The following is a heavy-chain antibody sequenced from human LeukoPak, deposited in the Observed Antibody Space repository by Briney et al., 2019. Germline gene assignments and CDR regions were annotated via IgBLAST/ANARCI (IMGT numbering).Heavy chain of an antibody. Sequence: GGSLRLSCAASGLTFSSHGFHWVRQAPGKGLEWVTFISLDGSKKSYADSVKGRFTFSRDDSKNTLYLEMNSLRAEDTAVYYCARDRAVSWFDSWGLGTLVTVSS. CDR3: ARDRAVSWFDS. CDR2: ISLDGSKK. J-gene: IGHJ5*01. D-gene: IGHD3-10*01. CDR1: GLTFSSHG. V-gene: IGHV3-33*05.